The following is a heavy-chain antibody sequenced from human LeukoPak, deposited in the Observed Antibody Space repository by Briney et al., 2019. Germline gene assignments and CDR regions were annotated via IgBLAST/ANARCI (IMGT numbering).Heavy chain of an antibody. J-gene: IGHJ3*02. Sequence: PSETLSLTCTVSGGSINTYYWSWIRQPPGKGLEWIGYIYYSGSTNYNPSLKSRVTISVDTSKNQFSLKLSSVTAADTAVYYCARTTVAGTIDAFDIWGQGTMVTVSS. CDR2: IYYSGST. D-gene: IGHD6-19*01. V-gene: IGHV4-59*01. CDR3: ARTTVAGTIDAFDI. CDR1: GGSINTYY.